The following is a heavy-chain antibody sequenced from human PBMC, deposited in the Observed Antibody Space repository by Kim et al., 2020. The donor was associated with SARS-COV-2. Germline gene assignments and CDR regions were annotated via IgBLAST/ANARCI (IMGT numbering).Heavy chain of an antibody. V-gene: IGHV4-4*02. CDR1: GGSISSSNW. J-gene: IGHJ5*02. D-gene: IGHD3-9*01. CDR3: ARELILTGYYWFDP. Sequence: SETLSLTCAVSGGSISSSNWWSWVRQPPGKGLEWIGEIYHSGSTNYNPSLKSRVTISVDKSKNQFSLKLSSVTAADTAVYYCARELILTGYYWFDPWGQGTLVTVSS. CDR2: IYHSGST.